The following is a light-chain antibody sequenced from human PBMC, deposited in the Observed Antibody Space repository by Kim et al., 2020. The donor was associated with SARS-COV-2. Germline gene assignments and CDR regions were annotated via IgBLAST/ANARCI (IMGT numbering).Light chain of an antibody. CDR2: AAS. V-gene: IGKV1-39*01. J-gene: IGKJ2*01. Sequence: DIQMTRSPSSLSASVGDRVTITCRASQSINKYLNWYQQKPGKAPKLLIYAASSLQSGVPSRFSGSGSGTDFSLTISSLQPEDFATYYCQQSYSTPYTFGQGTKLEI. CDR3: QQSYSTPYT. CDR1: QSINKY.